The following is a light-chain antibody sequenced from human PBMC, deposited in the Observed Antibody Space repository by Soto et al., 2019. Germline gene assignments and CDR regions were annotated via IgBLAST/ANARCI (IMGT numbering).Light chain of an antibody. V-gene: IGKV3-20*01. J-gene: IGKJ5*01. CDR1: QSVSSSY. Sequence: ESVLTQSPGTLSLSPGESATLSCRASQSVSSSYLAWYQQKPGQAPRLLIYGASSRATGIPARVSGSGSGTDFTLTISRLEPEDFAVYYCQQYGSSPPITFGQGTRWIL. CDR2: GAS. CDR3: QQYGSSPPIT.